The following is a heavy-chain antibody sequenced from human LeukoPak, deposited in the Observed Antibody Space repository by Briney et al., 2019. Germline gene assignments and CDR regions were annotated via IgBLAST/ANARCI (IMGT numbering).Heavy chain of an antibody. CDR2: ISYDGSNK. D-gene: IGHD3-3*01. CDR3: ARDAEWDYDFWSGNSNTPGGFDY. V-gene: IGHV3-30-3*01. Sequence: PGGSLRLSCAASGFTFSSYAMHWVRQAPGKGLEWVAVISYDGSNKYYADSVKGRFTISRDNSKNTLYLQMNGLRAEDTAVYYCARDAEWDYDFWSGNSNTPGGFDYWGQGTLVTVSS. CDR1: GFTFSSYA. J-gene: IGHJ4*02.